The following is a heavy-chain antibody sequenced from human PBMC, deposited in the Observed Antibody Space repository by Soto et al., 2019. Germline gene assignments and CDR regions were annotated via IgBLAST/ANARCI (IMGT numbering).Heavy chain of an antibody. CDR2: IDDTGST. D-gene: IGHD2-21*02. V-gene: IGHV4-59*01. Sequence: SETLSLTCTVSGDSISSSYWNWIRQAPGKGLEWIGYIDDTGSTNYTPSLKSRVTLSVDPSNNQYSLRLSSVTAADTAVYYCAMGDSFDYWGQGTLVTVSS. CDR3: AMGDSFDY. J-gene: IGHJ4*02. CDR1: GDSISSSY.